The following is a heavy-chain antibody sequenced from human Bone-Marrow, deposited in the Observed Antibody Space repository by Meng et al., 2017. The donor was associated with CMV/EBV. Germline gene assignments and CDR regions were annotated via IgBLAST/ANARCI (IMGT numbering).Heavy chain of an antibody. CDR3: ARGRSEDFWSGYLSYYYYGLDV. CDR2: ISSSSSTI. D-gene: IGHD3-3*01. CDR1: GFTFSSYS. V-gene: IGHV3-48*04. Sequence: GGSLSLSCAASGFTFSSYSMNWVRQAPGKGLEWVSYISSSSSTIYYADSVKGRFTISRDNAKNSLYLQMNSLRAEDTAVYYCARGRSEDFWSGYLSYYYYGLDVWGQGTTVTVSS. J-gene: IGHJ6*02.